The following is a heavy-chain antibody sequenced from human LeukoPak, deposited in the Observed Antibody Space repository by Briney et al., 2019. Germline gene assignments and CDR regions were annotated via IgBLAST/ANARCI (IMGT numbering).Heavy chain of an antibody. J-gene: IGHJ6*02. V-gene: IGHV3-30*18. CDR2: ISYDGSDE. CDR3: AKTRENYYGPGYGMDV. D-gene: IGHD3-10*01. Sequence: GRSLRLSCAASGFTFSSYGMHWVRQAPGKGLEWVAVISYDGSDEYYADSVKGGFTISRDNSKNTLYLQVNSLRAEDTAVYYCAKTRENYYGPGYGMDVWGQGTTVTVSS. CDR1: GFTFSSYG.